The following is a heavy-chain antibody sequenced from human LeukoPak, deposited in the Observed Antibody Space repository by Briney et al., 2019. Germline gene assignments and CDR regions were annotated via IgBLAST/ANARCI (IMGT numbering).Heavy chain of an antibody. Sequence: GGSQRLXCAASGFTFSSYWMSWVRQAPGKGLEWVANIKQDGSEKYYVDSVKGRFTISRDNAKNSLYLQMNSLRAEDTAVYYCARDLSSSWYGLDYWGQGTLVTVSS. D-gene: IGHD6-13*01. CDR3: ARDLSSSWYGLDY. V-gene: IGHV3-7*01. CDR1: GFTFSSYW. J-gene: IGHJ4*02. CDR2: IKQDGSEK.